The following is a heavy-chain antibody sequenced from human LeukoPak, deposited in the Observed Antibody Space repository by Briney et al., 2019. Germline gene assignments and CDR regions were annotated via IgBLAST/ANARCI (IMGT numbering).Heavy chain of an antibody. V-gene: IGHV1-24*01. CDR3: ATASYGDYVPVGY. Sequence: VASVKVSCXVSRYTLTELSMHWVRQAPGKGLVWMGGFDPEDGETIYAQKFQGRVTMTEDTSTDTAYMELSSLRSEDTAVYYCATASYGDYVPVGYWGQGTLVTVSS. CDR1: RYTLTELS. D-gene: IGHD4-17*01. J-gene: IGHJ4*02. CDR2: FDPEDGET.